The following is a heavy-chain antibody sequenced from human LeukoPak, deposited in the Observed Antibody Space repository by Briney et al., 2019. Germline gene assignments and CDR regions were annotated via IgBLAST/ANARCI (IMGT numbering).Heavy chain of an antibody. CDR2: IIPIFGTA. J-gene: IGHJ4*02. V-gene: IGHV1-69*13. D-gene: IGHD3-22*01. Sequence: GASVKVSCKASGYTFTSYAMNWVRQAPGQGLEWMGGIIPIFGTANYAQKFQGRVTITADESTSTAYMELSSLRSEDMAVYYCARNYYDSSGYILDYWGQGTLVTVSS. CDR1: GYTFTSYA. CDR3: ARNYYDSSGYILDY.